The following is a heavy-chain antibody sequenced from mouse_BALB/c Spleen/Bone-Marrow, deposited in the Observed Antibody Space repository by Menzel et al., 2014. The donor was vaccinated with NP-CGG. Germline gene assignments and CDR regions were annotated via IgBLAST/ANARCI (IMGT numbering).Heavy chain of an antibody. V-gene: IGHV14-3*02. Sequence: EVKLMESGAELVKPGASVKLSCTASGFNIKDIYMHWVKPRPEQGLEWIGRIDPANGDTKYDPKFQGKATITADTSSNTAYLQLSSLTSEDTAVYYCARDYGPFDYWGQGTTLTVSS. CDR3: ARDYGPFDY. D-gene: IGHD1-2*01. CDR1: GFNIKDIY. J-gene: IGHJ2*01. CDR2: IDPANGDT.